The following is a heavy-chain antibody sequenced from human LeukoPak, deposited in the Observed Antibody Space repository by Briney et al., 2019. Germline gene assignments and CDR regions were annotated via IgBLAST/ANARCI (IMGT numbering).Heavy chain of an antibody. D-gene: IGHD2-2*01. CDR2: ISAYNGNT. V-gene: IGHV1-18*01. CDR3: ARDPSLVVPAAWICDY. CDR1: GYTFSSYG. J-gene: IGHJ4*02. Sequence: ASVKVSCKASGYTFSSYGISWVRQAPGQGLEWMGWISAYNGNTNYAQKLQCRGTMTTDTSTSTAYMELRSLRSDDTAVYYCARDPSLVVPAAWICDYWGQGTLVTVSS.